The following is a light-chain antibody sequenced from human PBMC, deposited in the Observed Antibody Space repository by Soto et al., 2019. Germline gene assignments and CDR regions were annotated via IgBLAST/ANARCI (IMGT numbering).Light chain of an antibody. V-gene: IGKV3-11*01. CDR2: DAS. Sequence: EIGLTQSPSTLSFSPGESATLSCRASQSVSTYLAWYQQKPGQAPRLLIYDASNRVTGIPARFRGSGSGTDFTLTISSLEPDDFAVYYCQQRSNWQITFGQGTRLEI. J-gene: IGKJ5*01. CDR3: QQRSNWQIT. CDR1: QSVSTY.